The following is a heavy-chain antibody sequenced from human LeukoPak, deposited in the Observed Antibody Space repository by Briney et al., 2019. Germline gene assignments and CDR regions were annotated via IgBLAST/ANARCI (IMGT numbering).Heavy chain of an antibody. J-gene: IGHJ4*02. CDR1: GFTFSSYW. V-gene: IGHV3-74*01. D-gene: IGHD4-23*01. CDR3: ARGRPHGNDY. CDR2: IASDGSST. Sequence: GGTLRLSCAAPGFTFSSYWMNWVRQAPGKGLVWVSRIASDGSSTTYADSVKGRFSISRDNAKNTLYLQMNSLRVEDTAVYYCARGRPHGNDYWGQGTLVTVSS.